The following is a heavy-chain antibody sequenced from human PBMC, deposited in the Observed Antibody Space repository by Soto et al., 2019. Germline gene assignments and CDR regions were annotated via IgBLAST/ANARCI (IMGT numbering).Heavy chain of an antibody. CDR1: GGSISSYY. D-gene: IGHD3-10*01. CDR2: IYYSGST. V-gene: IGHV4-59*01. Sequence: PSETLSLTCTVPGGSISSYYWTWIRQPPGKGLEWIGYIYYSGSTNYNPSLKSRVTISVDTSKNQFSLKLSSVTAADTAVYYCARDNGSHLGELLWFGELPAKRWFDPWGQGTLVTVSS. J-gene: IGHJ5*02. CDR3: ARDNGSHLGELLWFGELPAKRWFDP.